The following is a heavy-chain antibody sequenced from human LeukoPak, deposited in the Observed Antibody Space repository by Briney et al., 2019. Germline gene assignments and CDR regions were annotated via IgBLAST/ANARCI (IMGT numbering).Heavy chain of an antibody. CDR3: ARGGTKTTIDY. V-gene: IGHV4-4*07. CDR1: GGSITSYY. CDR2: IHTTGST. Sequence: SETLSLTCTVSGGSITSYYWSWIRQPAGKGLEWIGRIHTTGSTNYNPSLKSRVTMSVDTSKNQFSLKLSSVTAADTAVYYCARGGTKTTIDYWGQGTLVTVSS. D-gene: IGHD1-7*01. J-gene: IGHJ4*02.